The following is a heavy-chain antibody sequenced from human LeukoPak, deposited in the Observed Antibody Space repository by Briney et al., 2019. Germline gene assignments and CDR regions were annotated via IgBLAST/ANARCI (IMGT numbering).Heavy chain of an antibody. J-gene: IGHJ3*01. Sequence: GGSLRLSCAASGITFSSYWMHWVRQVPGKGLEWLLYIKSDGTNTGYADPVKGRFTVSRDNAKNTLYLEMNSLGGEDTAVYYCARSPRVYDSSGHLHDAFDLWGQGTMVTVSS. V-gene: IGHV3-74*01. CDR2: IKSDGTNT. D-gene: IGHD3-22*01. CDR3: ARSPRVYDSSGHLHDAFDL. CDR1: GITFSSYW.